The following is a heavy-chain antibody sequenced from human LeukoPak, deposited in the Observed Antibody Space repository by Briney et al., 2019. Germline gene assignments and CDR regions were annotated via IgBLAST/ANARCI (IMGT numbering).Heavy chain of an antibody. Sequence: GSLRLSCAASGFTVSSNYMNWVRQAPGKGLEWIGEINHSGSTNYNPSLKSRVTISVDTSKNQFSLKLSSVTAADTAVYYCARGRVYSSSFDYWGQGTLVTVSS. CDR2: INHSGST. CDR1: GFTVSSNY. J-gene: IGHJ4*02. V-gene: IGHV4-34*01. CDR3: ARGRVYSSSFDY. D-gene: IGHD6-6*01.